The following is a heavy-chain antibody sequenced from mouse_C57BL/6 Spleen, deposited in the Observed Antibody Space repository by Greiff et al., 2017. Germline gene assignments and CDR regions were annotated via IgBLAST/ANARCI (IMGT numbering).Heavy chain of an antibody. D-gene: IGHD3-2*02. CDR2: IDPSDSYT. J-gene: IGHJ3*01. CDR3: AKGAAQATRFAY. Sequence: VQLQQPGAELVKPGASVKLSCKASGYTFTSYWMPWVKQRPGQGLEWIGEIDPSDSYTNYNQKFKGKATLTVDTSSSTAYMQLSSLTSEDSAVYYCAKGAAQATRFAYWGQGTLVTVSA. V-gene: IGHV1-50*01. CDR1: GYTFTSYW.